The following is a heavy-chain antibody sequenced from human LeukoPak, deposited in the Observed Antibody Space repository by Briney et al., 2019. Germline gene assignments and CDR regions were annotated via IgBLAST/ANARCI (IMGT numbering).Heavy chain of an antibody. D-gene: IGHD6-6*01. V-gene: IGHV4-61*02. CDR2: IYTSGST. CDR1: GGSISSGSYY. J-gene: IGHJ6*03. Sequence: SETLSLTCTVSGGSISSGSYYWSWIRQPAGKGLEWIGRIYTSGSTNYNPSLKSRVTISVDTSKNQFSLKLSSVTAADTAVYYCASSSSPETYYYYYMDVWGKGTTVTVSS. CDR3: ASSSSPETYYYYYMDV.